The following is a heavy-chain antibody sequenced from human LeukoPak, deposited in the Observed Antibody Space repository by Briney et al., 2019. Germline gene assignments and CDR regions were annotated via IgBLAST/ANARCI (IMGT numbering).Heavy chain of an antibody. Sequence: SETLFLTCTVPGGSIRSYYWSWIRQPPGKGLEWIGYISYSGSTDYNPSRKSRVTISLDTSKNQFSLKLSSVTAADTAVYYCASECRGGDCSTDAFDIWGQGTMVTVSS. CDR3: ASECRGGDCSTDAFDI. J-gene: IGHJ3*02. D-gene: IGHD2-21*02. CDR1: GGSIRSYY. CDR2: ISYSGST. V-gene: IGHV4-59*08.